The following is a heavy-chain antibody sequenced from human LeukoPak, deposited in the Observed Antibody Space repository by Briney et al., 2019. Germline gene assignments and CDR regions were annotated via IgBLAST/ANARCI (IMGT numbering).Heavy chain of an antibody. CDR2: IYYSGST. Sequence: KPSETLSLTCTVSAGSISSYYSSSIRQPPRKGLEWTGYIYYSGSTNYNPSLKSRVPISVDTSKNQFSLKLSSVTAADTAVYYCARDLGYCSSTSCGYYYYGMDVWGQGTTVTVSS. CDR3: ARDLGYCSSTSCGYYYYGMDV. V-gene: IGHV4-59*01. CDR1: AGSISSYY. J-gene: IGHJ6*02. D-gene: IGHD2-2*01.